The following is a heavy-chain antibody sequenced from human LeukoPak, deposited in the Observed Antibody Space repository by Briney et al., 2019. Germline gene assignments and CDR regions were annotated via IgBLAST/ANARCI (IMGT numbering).Heavy chain of an antibody. CDR2: ISWNSGNI. J-gene: IGHJ4*02. CDR3: AKDITHDTVMFSFAS. CDR1: GFTFDDYA. D-gene: IGHD5-18*01. Sequence: GGSLRLSCAASGFTFDDYAMHWVRHTPRKGLEWVSGISWNSGNIGYADSVKGRFTISRDNARNSLYLQMNSLRAEGTALYYCAKDITHDTVMFSFASWGQGTLVTVSS. V-gene: IGHV3-9*01.